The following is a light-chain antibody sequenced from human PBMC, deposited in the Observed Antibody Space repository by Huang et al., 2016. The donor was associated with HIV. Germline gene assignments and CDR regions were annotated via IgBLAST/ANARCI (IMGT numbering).Light chain of an antibody. CDR2: GVS. Sequence: DMVMTQSPGTLSVSPGERATLSCRASQSVKKNFAWYQQKPGQAPRLLISGVSTRDTGVPARFSGNGSETEFTLTITSVQSEDSAVYYCQQYNNWPPYDFGQGTKLEIK. CDR1: QSVKKN. V-gene: IGKV3-15*01. J-gene: IGKJ2*01. CDR3: QQYNNWPPYD.